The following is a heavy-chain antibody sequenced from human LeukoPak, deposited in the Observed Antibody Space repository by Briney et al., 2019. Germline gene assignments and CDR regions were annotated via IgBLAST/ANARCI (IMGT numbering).Heavy chain of an antibody. Sequence: GGSLRLSCAASGFTFSTYSMDWVRQAPGKGLEWVSFISSTSSYIYYADSVKGRFTISRDNAKNSLYLQMNSLRAEDTAVYYCAREPGELDVWGQGTTVTVSS. J-gene: IGHJ6*02. CDR3: AREPGELDV. CDR2: ISSTSSYI. D-gene: IGHD3-10*01. V-gene: IGHV3-21*01. CDR1: GFTFSTYS.